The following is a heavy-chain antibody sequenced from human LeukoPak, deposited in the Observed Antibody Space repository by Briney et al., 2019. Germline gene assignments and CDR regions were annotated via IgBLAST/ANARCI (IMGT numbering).Heavy chain of an antibody. Sequence: PGGSLRLSCAASGFTFTSYAMSWVRQAPGKGREWVSAISGSGGSTYYADCEKGRFTISRDDSKSTLFLQMNSLRAEDTAVYYCAKDPRVGSRVATPCHWGQGTLVTVSS. CDR3: AKDPRVGSRVATPCH. V-gene: IGHV3-23*01. CDR2: ISGSGGST. CDR1: GFTFTSYA. J-gene: IGHJ4*02. D-gene: IGHD5-24*01.